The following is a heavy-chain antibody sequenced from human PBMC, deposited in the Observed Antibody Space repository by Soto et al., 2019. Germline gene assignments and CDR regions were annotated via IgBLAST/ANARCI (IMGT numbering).Heavy chain of an antibody. Sequence: EVQLVESGGGLVQPGGSLRLSCAASGFTFSSYSMNWVRQAPGKGLEWVSYISSSGSTIYYADSVKGRFTISRDNAKNSLYLQMNSLRAEDTAVYYCARGSGYTDFDYWGQGTLFTVSS. CDR1: GFTFSSYS. CDR2: ISSSGSTI. J-gene: IGHJ4*02. D-gene: IGHD3-22*01. V-gene: IGHV3-48*04. CDR3: ARGSGYTDFDY.